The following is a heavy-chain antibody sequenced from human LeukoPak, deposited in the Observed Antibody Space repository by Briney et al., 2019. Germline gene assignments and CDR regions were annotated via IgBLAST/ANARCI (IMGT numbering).Heavy chain of an antibody. CDR2: INIDETNA. Sequence: GGSLRLSCTVSGFTFRNYLMHWVRQAPGGGLVWVSRINIDETNAYADSVSGRFIISRDNAKNTLYLQMNSLKAEDTAMYFCGRGGDGIDVWGQGPTVIVSS. J-gene: IGHJ3*01. CDR3: GRGGDGIDV. V-gene: IGHV3-74*01. CDR1: GFTFRNYL.